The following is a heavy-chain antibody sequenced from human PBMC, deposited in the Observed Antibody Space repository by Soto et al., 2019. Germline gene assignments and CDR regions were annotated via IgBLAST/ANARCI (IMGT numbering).Heavy chain of an antibody. CDR1: GFTFSSYG. CDR3: AKDPFSVGATHFDY. CDR2: ISYDGSNK. J-gene: IGHJ4*02. D-gene: IGHD1-26*01. V-gene: IGHV3-30*18. Sequence: QVQLVESGGGVVQPGRSLRLSCAASGFTFSSYGMHWVRQAPGKGLEWVAVISYDGSNKYYADSVKGRFTISRDNSKNTLYLQMNSLRAEDTAVYYCAKDPFSVGATHFDYWGQGTLVTVSS.